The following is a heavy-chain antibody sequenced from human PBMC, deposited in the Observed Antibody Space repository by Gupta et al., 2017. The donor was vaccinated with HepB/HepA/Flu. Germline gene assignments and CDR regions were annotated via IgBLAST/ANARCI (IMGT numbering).Heavy chain of an antibody. CDR3: ARQAYDNWNVLAEGLFDH. D-gene: IGHD1-1*01. CDR2: IYYGGRT. V-gene: IGHV4-39*01. Sequence: QLHLQESGPGLVKPSETLSLTCTVSGGSISSSRYYWGWIRQPPGKGLGWIGSIYYGGRTYYNPSLNSRVTISGDTSKNQFSLKRSYGTAADTAVYYWARQAYDNWNVLAEGLFDHWGQGTRVTVAA. CDR1: GGSISSSRYY. J-gene: IGHJ5*02.